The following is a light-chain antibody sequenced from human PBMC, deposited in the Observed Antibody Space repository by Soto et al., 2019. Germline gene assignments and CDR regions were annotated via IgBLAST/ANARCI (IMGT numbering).Light chain of an antibody. J-gene: IGKJ1*01. CDR3: QHRSNSLT. CDR1: QSVSSY. CDR2: DAS. V-gene: IGKV3-11*01. Sequence: EIVLTQSQATLSLSPGERATLSCRASQSVSSYLAWYQQKPGQAPRLLIYDASNRATGIPARFSGSGSGTDFTLTISRLEPEDFAVYYCQHRSNSLTFGQGTKVDI.